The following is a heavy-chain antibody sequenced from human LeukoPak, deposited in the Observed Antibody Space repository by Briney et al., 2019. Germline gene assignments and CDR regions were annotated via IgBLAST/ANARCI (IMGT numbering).Heavy chain of an antibody. J-gene: IGHJ3*01. V-gene: IGHV3-7*01. CDR1: GFTLNSYL. CDR3: ARSNPNRNALDL. D-gene: IGHD1-14*01. Sequence: GGSLRLSCAASGFTLNSYLMSWVRQAPGRGLEWVANIKRDGSEENYLDSVKGRFTVSRDNAKNSLYLQMNSLRGEDTAVYYCARSNPNRNALDLWGQGTMVTISS. CDR2: IKRDGSEE.